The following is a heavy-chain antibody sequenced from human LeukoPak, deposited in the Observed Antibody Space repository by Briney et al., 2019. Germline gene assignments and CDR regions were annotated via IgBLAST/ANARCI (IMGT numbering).Heavy chain of an antibody. J-gene: IGHJ3*02. Sequence: PGGSLRLSCAASGFTFTNYAMRWVRQPPGKGLEWVSVIRGSGTVTYFADSVKGRFTVSRDNSKNTLYLQMNSLRAEDTAVYYCAKDSRYYDRPTAFDIWGQGTMVTVSS. CDR3: AKDSRYYDRPTAFDI. CDR2: IRGSGTVT. CDR1: GFTFTNYA. V-gene: IGHV3-23*01. D-gene: IGHD3-22*01.